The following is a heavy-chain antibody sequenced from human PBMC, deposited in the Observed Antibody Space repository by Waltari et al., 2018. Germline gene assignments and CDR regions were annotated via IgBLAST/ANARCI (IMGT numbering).Heavy chain of an antibody. CDR1: GYSISSGYY. Sequence: QVQLQESGPGLVKPSETLSLTCAVSGYSISSGYYWGWIRQPPGKGLEWIGSIYHSGSTYYNPSLKSRVTISVDTSKNQFSLKLSSVTAADTAVYYCARSPDYGDYPYWGQGTLVTVSS. CDR3: ARSPDYGDYPY. D-gene: IGHD4-17*01. J-gene: IGHJ4*02. CDR2: IYHSGST. V-gene: IGHV4-38-2*01.